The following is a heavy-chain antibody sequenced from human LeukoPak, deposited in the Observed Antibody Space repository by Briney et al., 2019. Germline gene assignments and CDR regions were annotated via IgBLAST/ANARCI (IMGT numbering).Heavy chain of an antibody. CDR3: ARDDYYGSGSYEY. D-gene: IGHD3-10*01. CDR2: ISSSSSYI. CDR1: GFTFSSYS. V-gene: IGHV3-21*01. Sequence: PGGSLRPSCAASGFTFSSYSMNWVRQAPGKGLEWVSSISSSSSYIYYADSVKGRFTISRDNAKNSLYLQMNSLRAEDTAVYYCARDDYYGSGSYEYWGQGTLVTVSS. J-gene: IGHJ4*02.